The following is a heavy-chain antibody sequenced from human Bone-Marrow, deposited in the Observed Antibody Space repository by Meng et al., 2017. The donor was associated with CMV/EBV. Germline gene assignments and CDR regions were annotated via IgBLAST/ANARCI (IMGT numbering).Heavy chain of an antibody. D-gene: IGHD1-1*01. V-gene: IGHV4-34*01. Sequence: SQTLSLTCAVYGGSFSGYYWSWIRQPPGKGLEWIGEINHSGSTNYNPSLKSRVTISVDTSKNQFSLKLSSVTAADTAVYYCARWAAVAGTVGFDYWGQRTLVTVSS. CDR1: GGSFSGYY. J-gene: IGHJ4*02. CDR3: ARWAAVAGTVGFDY. CDR2: INHSGST.